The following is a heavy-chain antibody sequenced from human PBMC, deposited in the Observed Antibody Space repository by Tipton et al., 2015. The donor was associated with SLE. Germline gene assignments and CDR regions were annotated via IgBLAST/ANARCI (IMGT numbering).Heavy chain of an antibody. V-gene: IGHV4-59*11. CDR3: AGFSAALDY. D-gene: IGHD6-13*01. Sequence: TLSLTCTVSGGSISSHYWSWIRQPPGKGLEWIGYIYYSGSTNYNPSLKSRVTISVDTSKNQFSLKLSSVTAADTAVYYCAGFSAALDYWGQGTLVTVPS. CDR1: GGSISSHY. CDR2: IYYSGST. J-gene: IGHJ4*02.